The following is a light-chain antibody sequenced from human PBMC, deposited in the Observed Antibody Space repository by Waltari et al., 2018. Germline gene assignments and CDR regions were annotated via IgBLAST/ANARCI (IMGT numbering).Light chain of an antibody. V-gene: IGLV2-23*01. Sequence: QSALTQPASVSGSRGPSITISCTGTSPDVGTYNLVPWYQQHPGKAPKLMIYEDNNRPSGVSSRFSGSRSGNTASLTISGLQPEDEADYYCCSYAGSWVFGGWTKLTVL. J-gene: IGLJ3*02. CDR3: CSYAGSWV. CDR1: SPDVGTYNL. CDR2: EDN.